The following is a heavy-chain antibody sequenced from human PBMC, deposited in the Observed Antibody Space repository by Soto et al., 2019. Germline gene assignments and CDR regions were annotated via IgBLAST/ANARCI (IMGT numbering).Heavy chain of an antibody. V-gene: IGHV1-3*01. CDR2: INVGTGNT. D-gene: IGHD2-21*02. CDR1: GYIFTNYA. J-gene: IGHJ6*02. Sequence: SVKVSCKASGYIFTNYAIHWVRQAPGQRLEWVGWINVGTGNTKYSQNFQGRVTITRDTSATTAYMELSSLRSEDTAVYYCARGAGYCSGDCWNDYYYAMDVWGQGTTVTVSS. CDR3: ARGAGYCSGDCWNDYYYAMDV.